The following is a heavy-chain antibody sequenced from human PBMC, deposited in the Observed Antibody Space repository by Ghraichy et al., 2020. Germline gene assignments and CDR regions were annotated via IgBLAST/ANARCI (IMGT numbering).Heavy chain of an antibody. CDR3: ARDRNPYYYDSSDYIEY. CDR1: GFTFSSYG. CDR2: ISYDGSNK. D-gene: IGHD3-22*01. J-gene: IGHJ4*02. V-gene: IGHV3-30*03. Sequence: GGSLRLSCAASGFTFSSYGMHWVRQAPGKGLEWVAVISYDGSNKYYADSVKGRFTISRDNSKNTLYLQMNSLRAEDTAVYYCARDRNPYYYDSSDYIEYWGQGTLVTVSS.